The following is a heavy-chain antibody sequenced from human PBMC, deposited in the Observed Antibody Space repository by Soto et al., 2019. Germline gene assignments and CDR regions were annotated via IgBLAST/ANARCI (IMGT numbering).Heavy chain of an antibody. V-gene: IGHV4-59*08. D-gene: IGHD6-13*01. CDR2: IYYSGST. CDR3: ARLPGSSRQF. Sequence: QVQLQESGPGLVKPSETLSLTCTVSGGSISSYYWSWIRQPPGKGLEWIGYIYYSGSTNNNPSLKRRVTISVDTSKNQFSLKLSSVTAADTAVYYCARLPGSSRQFWGQGTLVTVSS. CDR1: GGSISSYY. J-gene: IGHJ4*02.